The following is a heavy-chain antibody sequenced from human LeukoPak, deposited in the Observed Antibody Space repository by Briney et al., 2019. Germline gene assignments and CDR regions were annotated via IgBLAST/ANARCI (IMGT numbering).Heavy chain of an antibody. CDR2: IYSGGST. D-gene: IGHD3-22*01. V-gene: IGHV3-53*01. J-gene: IGHJ4*02. CDR1: GFTVSSNY. Sequence: PGGSLRLSCAASGFTVSSNYMSWVREAPGKGLEGVSVIYSGGSTYYADSVKARFTISRDNSKNTLYLQMNSLRAEDTAVYYCAREFPASYYYDSSGYYFDYWGQGTLVTVSS. CDR3: AREFPASYYYDSSGYYFDY.